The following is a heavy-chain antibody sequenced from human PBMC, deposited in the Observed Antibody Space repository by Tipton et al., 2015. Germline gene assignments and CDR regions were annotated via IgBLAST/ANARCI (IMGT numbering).Heavy chain of an antibody. V-gene: IGHV4-39*07. CDR2: ISYSGST. J-gene: IGHJ4*02. Sequence: TLSLTCTVSGGSISSSSYYWGWIRQPPGKGLEWIGSISYSGSTYYNPSLRSRVTISVDTSKNQFSLKLTSVTAADTAVYYCASEVYDSSAYYSAFDYWGQGTLVTVSS. CDR1: GGSISSSSYY. CDR3: ASEVYDSSAYYSAFDY. D-gene: IGHD3-22*01.